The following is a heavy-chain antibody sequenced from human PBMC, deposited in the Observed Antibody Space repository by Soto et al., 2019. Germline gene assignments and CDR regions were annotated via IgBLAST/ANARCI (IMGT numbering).Heavy chain of an antibody. J-gene: IGHJ5*02. CDR1: GGSISRYY. D-gene: IGHD2-21*01. CDR2: LYNSGGT. V-gene: IGHV4-59*12. Sequence: SETLSLTCTVSGGSISRYYWSWIRQSPGKGLEWIGYLYNSGGTVYNPSLKSRVTISVDRSKNQFSLKLSSVTAADTAVYYCARIPGPWGQGTLVTVSS. CDR3: ARIPGP.